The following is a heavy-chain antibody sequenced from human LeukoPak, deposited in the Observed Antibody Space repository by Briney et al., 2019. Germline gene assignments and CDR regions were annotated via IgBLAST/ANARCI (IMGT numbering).Heavy chain of an antibody. CDR3: ARRGSSSGYYYDY. V-gene: IGHV4-34*01. J-gene: IGHJ4*02. Sequence: SETLSLTCAVDGGSFSAYYWSWIRQPPGKGLEWIGEINHSGSTNYNPSLKSRVTISVDTSKNQFSLKLSSVTAADTAVYYCARRGSSSGYYYDYWGQGTLVTVSS. D-gene: IGHD3-22*01. CDR1: GGSFSAYY. CDR2: INHSGST.